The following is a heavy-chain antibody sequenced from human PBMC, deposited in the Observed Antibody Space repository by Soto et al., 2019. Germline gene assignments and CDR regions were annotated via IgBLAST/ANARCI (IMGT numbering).Heavy chain of an antibody. CDR1: GYTFTSYG. Sequence: ASVKVSCKASGYTFTSYGISWVRLAPGQGLEWMGWISAYNGNTNYAQKLQGRVTMTTDTSTSTAYMELRSLRSDDTAVDYCEGARDDLVIPPACFDPWGQGTPVTVSS. D-gene: IGHD3-22*01. V-gene: IGHV1-18*01. J-gene: IGHJ5*02. CDR3: EGARDDLVIPPACFDP. CDR2: ISAYNGNT.